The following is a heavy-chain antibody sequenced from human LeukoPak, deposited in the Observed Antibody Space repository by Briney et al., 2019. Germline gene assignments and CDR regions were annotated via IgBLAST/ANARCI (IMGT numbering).Heavy chain of an antibody. V-gene: IGHV3-9*01. CDR3: AKDWSTSGYYYGMDV. J-gene: IGHJ6*02. Sequence: GGSLRLSCAASGFTFDDYAMHWVRQAPGKGLEWVSGISWNSGSIGYADSVKGRFTISRDNAKNSLYLQMNSLRAEDTALYYCAKDWSTSGYYYGMDVWGQGTTVTVSS. D-gene: IGHD2-2*01. CDR2: ISWNSGSI. CDR1: GFTFDDYA.